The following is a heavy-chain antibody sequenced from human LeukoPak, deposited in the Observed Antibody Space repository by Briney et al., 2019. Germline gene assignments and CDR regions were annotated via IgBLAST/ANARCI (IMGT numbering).Heavy chain of an antibody. CDR2: IYGGGST. J-gene: IGHJ4*02. D-gene: IGHD4-23*01. V-gene: IGHV3-53*01. Sequence: GGSLRLSCAASGFTVSSSYMNWVRQAPGKGLEWVSLIYGGGSTYYADSVKGLFTISRDNSKNTLYLQMNSLRAEDTAVYYCARRGDGGRSFDYWGQGTLVTVSS. CDR3: ARRGDGGRSFDY. CDR1: GFTVSSSY.